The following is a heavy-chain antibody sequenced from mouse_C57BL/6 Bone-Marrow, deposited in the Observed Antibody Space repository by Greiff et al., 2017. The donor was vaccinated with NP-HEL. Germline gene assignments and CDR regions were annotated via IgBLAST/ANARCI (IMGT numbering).Heavy chain of an antibody. CDR1: GYTFTSYW. CDR3: AIEGADYSNYERNYYAMDY. J-gene: IGHJ4*01. V-gene: IGHV1-74*01. Sequence: QVQLQQPGAELVKPGASVKVSCKASGYTFTSYWMHWVKQRPGQGLEWIGRIHPSDSDTNYNQKFKGKATMTVDKSSSTAYMQLSSLTSEDSAVYYCAIEGADYSNYERNYYAMDYWGQGTSVTVSS. D-gene: IGHD2-5*01. CDR2: IHPSDSDT.